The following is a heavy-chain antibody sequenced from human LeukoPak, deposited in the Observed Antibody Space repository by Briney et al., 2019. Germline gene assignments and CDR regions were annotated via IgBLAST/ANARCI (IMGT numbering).Heavy chain of an antibody. Sequence: ASVKVSCKVGGYTLTELSMHWVRQAPGKGLEWMGGFDPEDGETIYAQKFQGRVTMTEDTSTDTAYMELSSLRSEDTAVYYCATARMGATMNAFVIWAQGPMVTVSS. D-gene: IGHD1-26*01. CDR2: FDPEDGET. V-gene: IGHV1-24*01. J-gene: IGHJ3*02. CDR1: GYTLTELS. CDR3: ATARMGATMNAFVI.